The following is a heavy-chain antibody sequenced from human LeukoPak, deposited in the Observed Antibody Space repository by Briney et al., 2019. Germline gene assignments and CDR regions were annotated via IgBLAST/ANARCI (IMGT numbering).Heavy chain of an antibody. Sequence: SETLSLTCDVSGGSVTSTNWWTWVRQPPGKGLEWIGEVHLDGRTNYNPSLKSRLIMSVDLPANHISLKLTSVTAADTAVYYCAREGGFYRPLEYSGQGTLVTVSS. CDR3: AREGGFYRPLEY. D-gene: IGHD3-3*01. CDR2: VHLDGRT. CDR1: GGSVTSTNW. J-gene: IGHJ4*02. V-gene: IGHV4-4*02.